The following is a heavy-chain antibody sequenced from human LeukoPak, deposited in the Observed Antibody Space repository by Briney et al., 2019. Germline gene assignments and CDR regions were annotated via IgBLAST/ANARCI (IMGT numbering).Heavy chain of an antibody. V-gene: IGHV4-59*12. CDR3: ARGIVATGGFDY. CDR1: GGSISSYY. D-gene: IGHD5-12*01. Sequence: SETLSLTCTVSGGSISSYYWSWIRQPPGKGLEWIGYIYYSGSTNYNPSLKSRVTISVDTSKNQFSLKLSSVTAADTAVYYCARGIVATGGFDYWGQGTLVTVSS. J-gene: IGHJ4*02. CDR2: IYYSGST.